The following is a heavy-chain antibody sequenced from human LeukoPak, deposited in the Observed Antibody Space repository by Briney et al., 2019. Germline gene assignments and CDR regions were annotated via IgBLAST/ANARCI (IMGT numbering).Heavy chain of an antibody. CDR1: GGTFSSYA. CDR3: ARVRGHPSYYFDY. D-gene: IGHD3-16*02. V-gene: IGHV1-69*04. Sequence: SVKVSCKASGGTFSSYAISWVRQAPGQGLEWMGRIIPILGIANYAQKFQDRVTITADKSTSTAYVELSSLRSEDTAVYYCARVRGHPSYYFDYWGQGTLVTVSS. J-gene: IGHJ4*02. CDR2: IIPILGIA.